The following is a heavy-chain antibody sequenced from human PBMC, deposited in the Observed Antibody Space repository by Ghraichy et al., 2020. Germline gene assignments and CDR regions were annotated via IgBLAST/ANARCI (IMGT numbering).Heavy chain of an antibody. J-gene: IGHJ4*02. D-gene: IGHD1-26*01. Sequence: GESLNISCAASGFTFSDYYMSWIRQAPGKGLEWVSYISGSGSFMYYADSVKGRFTISRDNAKNSLYLDMNSLRAGDTAVYFCARDRREAKPDYWGQGTLVTVS. CDR3: ARDRREAKPDY. CDR1: GFTFSDYY. CDR2: ISGSGSFM. V-gene: IGHV3-11*01.